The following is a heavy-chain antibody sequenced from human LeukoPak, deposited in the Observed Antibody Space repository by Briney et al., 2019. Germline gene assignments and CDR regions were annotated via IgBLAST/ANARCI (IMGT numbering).Heavy chain of an antibody. D-gene: IGHD3-16*01. CDR3: ARVNRTNDFDC. Sequence: ASVKVSCKASGYTFTSYYMHWVRQAPGQGLEWMGMINPSFGSTSYAQKFQCRVTMTRDTSTSKVYMELSSLRSADTAVYYCARVNRTNDFDCWGQGTLVTVSS. CDR2: INPSFGST. J-gene: IGHJ4*02. CDR1: GYTFTSYY. V-gene: IGHV1-46*01.